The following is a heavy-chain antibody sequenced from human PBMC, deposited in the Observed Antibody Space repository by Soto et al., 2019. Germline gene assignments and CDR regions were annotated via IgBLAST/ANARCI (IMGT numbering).Heavy chain of an antibody. D-gene: IGHD3-16*02. CDR2: ISSSSSTI. V-gene: IGHV3-48*01. Sequence: SGGGLVQPGGSLRLSCAASGFTFSSYSMNWVRQAPGKGLEWVSYISSSSSTIYYADSVKGRFTISRDNAKNSLYLQMNSLRAEDTAVYYCARGRYDYIWGSYHSDWFDPWGQGTLVTVSS. J-gene: IGHJ5*02. CDR1: GFTFSSYS. CDR3: ARGRYDYIWGSYHSDWFDP.